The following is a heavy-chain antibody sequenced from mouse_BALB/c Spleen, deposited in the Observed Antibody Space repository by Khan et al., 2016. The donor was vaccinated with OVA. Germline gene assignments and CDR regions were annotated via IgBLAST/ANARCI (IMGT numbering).Heavy chain of an antibody. D-gene: IGHD3-3*01. CDR3: ARGDAVKFDS. J-gene: IGHJ2*01. CDR1: GYSFTNYD. CDR2: IFPGNGNI. V-gene: IGHV1-75*01. Sequence: QVQLQQSGTELLKPGTSVKLSCKASGYSFTNYDINWVRQRPEQGLEWIGWIFPGNGNIQYNEKFKDKATLTIDKSYSKAYMRLSRLTYEDSGVYFCARGDAVKFDSWGQGTILTVSS.